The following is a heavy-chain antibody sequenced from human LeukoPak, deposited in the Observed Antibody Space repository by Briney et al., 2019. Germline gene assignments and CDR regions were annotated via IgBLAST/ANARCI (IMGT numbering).Heavy chain of an antibody. CDR2: IYYSGST. D-gene: IGHD4-17*01. J-gene: IGHJ4*02. V-gene: IGHV4-39*01. CDR1: GGSISSSSYY. Sequence: PSETLSPTCTVSGGSISSSSYYWGWIRQPPGKGLEWIGSIYYSGSTYYNPFLKSRVTISVDTSKNQFSLKLSSVTAADTAVYYCARSGDYDDSFDYWGQGTLVTVSS. CDR3: ARSGDYDDSFDY.